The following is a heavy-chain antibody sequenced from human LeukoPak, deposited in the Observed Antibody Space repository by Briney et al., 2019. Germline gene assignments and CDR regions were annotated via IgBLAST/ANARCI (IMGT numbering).Heavy chain of an antibody. CDR3: ARQRFTMRAYAGNWFDP. Sequence: GESLKISCKGSGYSFTSYWIGWVRQMPGKGLEWMGIIYPGDSDTRYSPSFQGRVTISADKSISTAYLQWSSLKASDTAMYYCARQRFTMRAYAGNWFDPWGQGTLVAVSS. D-gene: IGHD3-10*01. J-gene: IGHJ5*02. CDR1: GYSFTSYW. CDR2: IYPGDSDT. V-gene: IGHV5-51*01.